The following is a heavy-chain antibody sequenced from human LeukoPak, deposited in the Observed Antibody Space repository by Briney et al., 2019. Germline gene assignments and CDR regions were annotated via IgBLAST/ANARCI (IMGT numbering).Heavy chain of an antibody. J-gene: IGHJ4*02. CDR1: GYTFTNYG. D-gene: IGHD2-21*02. V-gene: IGHV1-18*01. CDR3: ARGAYCRGDCYQRSLDY. Sequence: GASVKVSCKASGYTFTNYGISWVRQAPGQGLEWMGWISAYNGNTNYAQKLQDRVTMATDTSTSTAYMEVRSLRSDDTAVYYCARGAYCRGDCYQRSLDYWGQGALVTVSS. CDR2: ISAYNGNT.